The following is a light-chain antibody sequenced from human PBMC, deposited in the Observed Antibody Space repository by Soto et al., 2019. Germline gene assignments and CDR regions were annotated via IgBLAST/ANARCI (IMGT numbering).Light chain of an antibody. Sequence: DIVMTQSPLSLPVTLGQPASISCRSSQSLVVSDGNTYLNWFQQRPGQSPRRLIYKVSNRDSGVPDRVSGTGSGTDVTRKINSGEAEEVGVYYCMQASHWPYTFGQGTKLEIK. CDR1: QSLVVSDGNTY. CDR3: MQASHWPYT. CDR2: KVS. V-gene: IGKV2-30*01. J-gene: IGKJ2*01.